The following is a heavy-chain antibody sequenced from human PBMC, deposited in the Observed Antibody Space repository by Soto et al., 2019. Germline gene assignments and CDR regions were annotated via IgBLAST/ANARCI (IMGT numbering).Heavy chain of an antibody. Sequence: ASVKVSCKASGYTFTSYAMHWVRQAPGQRLEWMGWINAGNGNTKYSQKFQGRVTITRDTSASTAYMELSSLRSDDTAVYYCARGGYYDIRGSRNYHYYGTNVWGQGTKVTVSS. J-gene: IGHJ6*02. V-gene: IGHV1-3*01. D-gene: IGHD3-9*01. CDR3: ARGGYYDIRGSRNYHYYGTNV. CDR1: GYTFTSYA. CDR2: INAGNGNT.